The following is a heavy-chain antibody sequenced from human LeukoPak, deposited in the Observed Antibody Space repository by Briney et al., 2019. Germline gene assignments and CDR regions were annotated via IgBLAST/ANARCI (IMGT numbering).Heavy chain of an antibody. J-gene: IGHJ4*02. Sequence: GGSLRLSCAASGFTVSSNYMSWVRQAPGEGLEWVSVIYSGGSTYYADSVKGRFTISRDNSKNTLYLQMNSLRAEDTAVYYCARDRDDSSGYCYGYFDYWGQGTLVTVSS. D-gene: IGHD3-22*01. CDR1: GFTVSSNY. CDR3: ARDRDDSSGYCYGYFDY. V-gene: IGHV3-66*01. CDR2: IYSGGST.